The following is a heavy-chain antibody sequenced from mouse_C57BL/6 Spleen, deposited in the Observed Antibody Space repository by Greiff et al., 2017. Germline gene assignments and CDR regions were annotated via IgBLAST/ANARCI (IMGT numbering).Heavy chain of an antibody. V-gene: IGHV1-54*01. CDR2: INPGSGGT. J-gene: IGHJ2*01. CDR1: GYAFTNYL. CDR3: ARGGTGTGYFDY. D-gene: IGHD4-1*01. Sequence: QVQLQQSGAELVRPGTSVKVSCKASGYAFTNYLIEWVKQRPRQGLEWIGVINPGSGGTNYNEKFKGKATLTADKSSSTAYMQLSSLTSEDSAVYFCARGGTGTGYFDYWGQGTTLTVSS.